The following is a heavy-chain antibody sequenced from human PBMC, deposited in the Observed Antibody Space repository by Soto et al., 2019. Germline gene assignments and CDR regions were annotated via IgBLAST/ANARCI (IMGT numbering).Heavy chain of an antibody. CDR3: ARSHSFDGSIYHYYFDF. CDR2: VYASRAT. V-gene: IGHV4-59*01. Sequence: SSETLSLTCTVSGGSISTYYWSWIRQPPGGTLEWIGYVYASRATTYNPSLQSRVTMSVDMPNNEFSLELTSLTAADTAVYYCARSHSFDGSIYHYYFDFWGKGTLVTVSS. D-gene: IGHD3-10*01. CDR1: GGSISTYY. J-gene: IGHJ4*02.